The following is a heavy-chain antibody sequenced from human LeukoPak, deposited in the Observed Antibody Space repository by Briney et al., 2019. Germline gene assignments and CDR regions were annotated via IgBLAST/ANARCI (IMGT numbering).Heavy chain of an antibody. CDR1: GGTFSSYA. CDR3: ARDGGIGGYSYGPRFYYGMDV. J-gene: IGHJ6*02. D-gene: IGHD5-18*01. CDR2: IIPIFGIA. V-gene: IGHV1-69*04. Sequence: ASVKVSCKASGGTFSSYAISWVRQAPGQGLEWMGRIIPIFGIANYAQKFQGRVTITADKSTSTAHMELSSLRSEDTAVYYCARDGGIGGYSYGPRFYYGMDVWGQGTTVTVSS.